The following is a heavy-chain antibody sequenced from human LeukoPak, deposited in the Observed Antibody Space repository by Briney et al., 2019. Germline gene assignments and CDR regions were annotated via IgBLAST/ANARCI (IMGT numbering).Heavy chain of an antibody. Sequence: GGSLRLSCSASGFIFSSYAMHWVRQAPGKGLEYVSAISPNGGTTYYADSVKGRFSISRDNSKNVLYLQMSSLGPEDTAVYYCVPKGNEGYWGQGTLVTVSS. J-gene: IGHJ4*02. CDR2: ISPNGGTT. V-gene: IGHV3-64D*06. CDR3: VPKGNEGY. D-gene: IGHD1-1*01. CDR1: GFIFSSYA.